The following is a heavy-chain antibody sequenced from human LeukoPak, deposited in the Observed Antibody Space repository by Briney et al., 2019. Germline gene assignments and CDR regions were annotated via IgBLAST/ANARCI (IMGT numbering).Heavy chain of an antibody. CDR1: GGSISSGSYY. Sequence: SETLSLTCTVSGGSISSGSYYWSWIRQPAGKGLEWIGRIYTSGSTNYNPSLKSRVTISVDTSKNQFSLKLSSVTAADTAVYYCARVPQFNYYGSGSYYDAFDIWGQGIMVTVSS. V-gene: IGHV4-61*02. D-gene: IGHD3-10*01. CDR3: ARVPQFNYYGSGSYYDAFDI. J-gene: IGHJ3*02. CDR2: IYTSGST.